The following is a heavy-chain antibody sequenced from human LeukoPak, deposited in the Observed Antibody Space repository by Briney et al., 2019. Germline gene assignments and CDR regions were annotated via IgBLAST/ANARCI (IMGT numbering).Heavy chain of an antibody. CDR1: GFSLSTRGMC. D-gene: IGHD3-16*02. CDR2: IEWDDDK. J-gene: IGHJ4*02. V-gene: IGHV2-70*01. Sequence: SGPALLKPTQPLTLTCTFSGFSLSTRGMCVSWIRQPPGKALEWLAHIEWDDDKYYSTSLKTRLTISKDTSKNQVVLIMTNMDPVDTATYYCARIRGYDYVWGSYRSYYFDYWGQGTLVTVSS. CDR3: ARIRGYDYVWGSYRSYYFDY.